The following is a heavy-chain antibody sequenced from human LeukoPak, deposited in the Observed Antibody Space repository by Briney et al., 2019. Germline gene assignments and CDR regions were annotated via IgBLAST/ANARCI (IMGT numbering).Heavy chain of an antibody. D-gene: IGHD3-10*02. Sequence: GGSLRLSCAASGFTFSSYSMNWVRQAPGKGLEWVSSISSSSSYIYYADSVKGRFTICRDNAKNSLYLQMNSLRAEDTAVYYCAELGITMIGGVWGKGTTVTISS. V-gene: IGHV3-21*01. J-gene: IGHJ6*04. CDR2: ISSSSSYI. CDR1: GFTFSSYS. CDR3: AELGITMIGGV.